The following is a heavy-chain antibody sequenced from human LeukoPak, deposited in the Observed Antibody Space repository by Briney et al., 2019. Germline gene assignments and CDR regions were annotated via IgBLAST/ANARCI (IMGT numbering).Heavy chain of an antibody. V-gene: IGHV4-34*01. CDR2: INHSGST. J-gene: IGHJ3*02. CDR1: GXXFSGYS. Sequence: SETLSLTCPVXGXXFSGYSLSWIXXPPXXGLKWIAAINHSGSTNNNPSLKSXVTISVDTSKTQXSLKLSSVTAADTAVYYCARGLGXXSGXRCYSDDALDIWGQGTMVTVSS. D-gene: IGHD2-15*01. CDR3: ARGLGXXSGXRCYSDDALDI.